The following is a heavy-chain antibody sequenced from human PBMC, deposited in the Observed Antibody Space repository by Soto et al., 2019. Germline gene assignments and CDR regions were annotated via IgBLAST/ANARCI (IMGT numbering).Heavy chain of an antibody. V-gene: IGHV4-34*01. CDR2: INHSGST. CDR3: ARAVVPTHYFDY. CDR1: GGSFSGYY. Sequence: SETLSLTCAVYGGSFSGYYWSWIRQPPGKGLEWIGEINHSGSTNYNPTLKSRVTISVDTSKNQFSLKLSSVTAADTAVYYCARAVVPTHYFDYWGQGTLVTVSS. J-gene: IGHJ4*02. D-gene: IGHD2-15*01.